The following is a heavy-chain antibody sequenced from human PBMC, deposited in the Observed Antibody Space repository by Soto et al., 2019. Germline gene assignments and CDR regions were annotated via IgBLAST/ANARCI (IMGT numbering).Heavy chain of an antibody. CDR3: ARARGGDSGDYASLFDR. D-gene: IGHD4-17*01. CDR1: GGSVSIGDYL. V-gene: IGHV4-30-4*01. J-gene: IGHJ5*02. Sequence: VQLQESGPGLVTPSQTLSLPCTVFGGSVSIGDYLWSWIRQRPGKGLEWIGYIHDSGNTYYNPSLKSRVTISLDTSKNQFSLKVTSMTAADTAVYFCARARGGDSGDYASLFDRWGQGNLVTVSS. CDR2: IHDSGNT.